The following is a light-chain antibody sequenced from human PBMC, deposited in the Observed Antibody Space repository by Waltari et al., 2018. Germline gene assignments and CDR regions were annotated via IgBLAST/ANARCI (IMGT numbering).Light chain of an antibody. CDR1: SGHSSYI. CDR2: LEGSGSY. J-gene: IGLJ3*02. CDR3: ETWDSNTRV. Sequence: VLTQSSSASASLGSSVKLTCTLTSGHSSYIIAWHQQQPGKAPRYLMKLEGSGSYNKGSGVPDRFSGSSSGADRYLTISNLQSEDEADYYCETWDSNTRVFGGGTKLTVL. V-gene: IGLV4-60*03.